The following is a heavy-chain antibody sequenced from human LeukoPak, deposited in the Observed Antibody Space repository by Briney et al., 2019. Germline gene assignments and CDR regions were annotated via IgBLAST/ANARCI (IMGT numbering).Heavy chain of an antibody. CDR2: INPNSDGT. J-gene: IGHJ6*03. CDR3: ASGYCSSTSCQTVYYYYYYMDV. V-gene: IGHV1-2*02. CDR1: GYTFTGYY. D-gene: IGHD2-2*01. Sequence: ASVKVSCKASGYTFTGYYMHWVRQAPGQGLEWMGWINPNSDGTNYAQKFQGGVTMTRDTSISTAYMELSRLRSDDTAVYYCASGYCSSTSCQTVYYYYYYMDVWGKGTTVTVSS.